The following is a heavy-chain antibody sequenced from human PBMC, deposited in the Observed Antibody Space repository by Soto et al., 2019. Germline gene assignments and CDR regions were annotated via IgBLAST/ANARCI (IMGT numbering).Heavy chain of an antibody. V-gene: IGHV4-59*01. Sequence: PSETLSLTCTVSGGSISSYYWSWIRQPPGKGLEWIGYIYYSGGTNYNPSLKSRVTISVDTSKNQFSLKLSSVAAADTAVYYCAREGSEYYGSGSPGWDAFDIWGQGTMVTVS. D-gene: IGHD3-10*01. CDR2: IYYSGGT. CDR3: AREGSEYYGSGSPGWDAFDI. CDR1: GGSISSYY. J-gene: IGHJ3*02.